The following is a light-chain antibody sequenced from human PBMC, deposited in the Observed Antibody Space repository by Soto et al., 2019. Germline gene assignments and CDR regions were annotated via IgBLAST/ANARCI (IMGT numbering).Light chain of an antibody. V-gene: IGLV2-8*01. CDR1: SSDVGGYNY. CDR2: EVS. J-gene: IGLJ1*01. Sequence: QSALTQPPSASLSPGQSVTISCTGTSSDVGGYNYVSLYQQHPGKAPKLMIYEVSKRPSGVPDRFSGSKSGNTASLTVSGLQAEDEADYYCSSFAGNNNCVFGPGTKVTVL. CDR3: SSFAGNNNCV.